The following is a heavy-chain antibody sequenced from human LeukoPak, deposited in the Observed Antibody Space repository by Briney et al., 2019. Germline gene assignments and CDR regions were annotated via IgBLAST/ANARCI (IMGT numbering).Heavy chain of an antibody. CDR3: AKDWKTWNQEFDA. J-gene: IGHJ5*02. CDR2: ISGSGGTT. CDR1: GYIFSGYA. D-gene: IGHD1-1*01. V-gene: IGHV3-23*01. Sequence: GGSLRLSCAASGYIFSGYAMTRVRQAPGKGLEWVSTISGSGGTTYYADSVRGRFTISRDNSGNTLYLQMNSLRAEDTAVYYCAKDWKTWNQEFDAWGQGTLVTVSS.